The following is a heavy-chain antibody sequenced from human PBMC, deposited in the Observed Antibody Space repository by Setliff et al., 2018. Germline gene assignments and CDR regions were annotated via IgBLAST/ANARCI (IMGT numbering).Heavy chain of an antibody. CDR2: IKQDGGEK. Sequence: GGSLRLSCAASGFTFSSYWMSWVRQAPGKGLEWVANIKQDGGEKYYVGSVKGRFTISRDNANNLLYLHMSSLRAEDTAVYYCARDFSTGSSSWGRGTLVTVSS. J-gene: IGHJ5*02. CDR1: GFTFSSYW. D-gene: IGHD2-8*02. CDR3: ARDFSTGSSS. V-gene: IGHV3-7*03.